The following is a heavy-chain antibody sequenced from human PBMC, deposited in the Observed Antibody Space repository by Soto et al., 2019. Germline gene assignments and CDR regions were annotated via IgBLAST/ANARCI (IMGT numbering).Heavy chain of an antibody. CDR1: GYTFTGYY. V-gene: IGHV1-2*02. Sequence: ASVKVSCKASGYTFTGYYMHWVRQAPGQGLEWMGWINPNSGGTNYAQKFQGRVTMTRDTSISTAYMELSRLRSDDTAVYYCASVYCSSTSCPAAGGMDVWGQGTTVTVS. D-gene: IGHD2-2*01. CDR2: INPNSGGT. CDR3: ASVYCSSTSCPAAGGMDV. J-gene: IGHJ6*02.